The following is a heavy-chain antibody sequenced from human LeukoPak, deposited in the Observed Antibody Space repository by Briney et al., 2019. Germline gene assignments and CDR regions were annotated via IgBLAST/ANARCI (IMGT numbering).Heavy chain of an antibody. V-gene: IGHV1-46*01. Sequence: GASVKVSCKASGHTFTSYYLHWVRQAPGQGLEWMGIINPSGGSTNYAQKFQGRVTMTRSTSISTAYMELSSLTSEDTAVYYCARVSLGYCSGGTCYFQDHWGQGTLVTVSS. CDR2: INPSGGST. CDR1: GHTFTSYY. D-gene: IGHD2-15*01. J-gene: IGHJ4*02. CDR3: ARVSLGYCSGGTCYFQDH.